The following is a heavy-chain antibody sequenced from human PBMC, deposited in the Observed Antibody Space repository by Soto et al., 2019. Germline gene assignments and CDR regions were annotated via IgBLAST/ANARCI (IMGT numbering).Heavy chain of an antibody. CDR2: IKPDGSEK. CDR3: ASAGVLGDAFDI. CDR1: GFTFSSYW. D-gene: IGHD3-3*01. J-gene: IGHJ3*02. Sequence: GGSLRLSCAASGFTFSSYWMSWVRQAPGKGLEWVANIKPDGSEKYYVDSVKGRFTISRDNAKNSLYLQMNSLRAEDTAVYFFASAGVLGDAFDIWGQGTMVTVS. V-gene: IGHV3-7*01.